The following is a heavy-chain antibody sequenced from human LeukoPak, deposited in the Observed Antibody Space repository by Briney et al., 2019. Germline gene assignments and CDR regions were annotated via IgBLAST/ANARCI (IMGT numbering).Heavy chain of an antibody. Sequence: ASVKVSCKASGYTFTSYGISWVRQAPGQGLEWMGWISAYNGNTNYAQKLQGRVTMTTDTSTSTAYMELRSLRSDDTAVYYCARDSAVYHGSGKSAFDIWGQGTMVTVSS. CDR1: GYTFTSYG. D-gene: IGHD3-10*01. J-gene: IGHJ3*02. CDR3: ARDSAVYHGSGKSAFDI. CDR2: ISAYNGNT. V-gene: IGHV1-18*01.